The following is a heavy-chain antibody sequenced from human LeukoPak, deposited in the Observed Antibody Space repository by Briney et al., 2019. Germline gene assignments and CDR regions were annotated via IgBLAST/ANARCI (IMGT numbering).Heavy chain of an antibody. V-gene: IGHV1-18*01. CDR1: GYTFTSYG. CDR2: ISAYNGNT. CDR3: ARANMITFGGVMDY. J-gene: IGHJ4*02. D-gene: IGHD3-16*01. Sequence: GAPVKVSCKASGYTFTSYGISWVRQAPGQGLEWMGWISAYNGNTNYAQKLQGRVTMTTDTSTSTAYMELRSLRSDDTAVYYCARANMITFGGVMDYWGQGTLVTVSS.